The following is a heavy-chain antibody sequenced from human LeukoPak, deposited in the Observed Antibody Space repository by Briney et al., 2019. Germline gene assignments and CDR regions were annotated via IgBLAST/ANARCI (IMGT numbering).Heavy chain of an antibody. CDR1: GYTFTGYY. CDR3: ARGQTAVGGWFDP. D-gene: IGHD3-10*01. CDR2: INPNSGGT. V-gene: IGHV1-2*02. Sequence: GASVKVSCKASGYTFTGYYMHWVRQAPGQGLEWMGWINPNSGGTNYAQKFQGRVTMTRDTSISTAYMELSRLRSDDTAVYYCARGQTAVGGWFDPWGQGTLVTVSS. J-gene: IGHJ5*02.